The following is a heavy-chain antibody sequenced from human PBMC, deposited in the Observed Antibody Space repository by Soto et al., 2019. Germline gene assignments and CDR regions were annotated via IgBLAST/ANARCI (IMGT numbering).Heavy chain of an antibody. D-gene: IGHD2-2*01. CDR3: ARRRRPGNYYYYMDV. CDR1: GGSISSYY. CDR2: IYYSGST. J-gene: IGHJ6*03. Sequence: SETLSLTCTVSGGSISSYYWSWIRQPPGKGLEWIGYIYYSGSTNYNPSLKSRVTISVDTSKNQFSLKLSSVTAADTAVYYCARRRRPGNYYYYMDVWGKGTMVTVSS. V-gene: IGHV4-59*08.